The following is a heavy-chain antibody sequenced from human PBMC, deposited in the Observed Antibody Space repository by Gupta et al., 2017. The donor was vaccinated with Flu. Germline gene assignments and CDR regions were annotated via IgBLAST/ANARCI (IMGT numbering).Heavy chain of an antibody. D-gene: IGHD3-22*01. Sequence: PGKGLEWIGYIHYSGSTYYNPSLKSRVLISVDTSKNQFSLNLSSVTAADTAVYYCARQTYYYESGEYSYYFTYWGQGTLVTVSS. CDR2: IHYSGST. V-gene: IGHV4-31*02. J-gene: IGHJ4*02. CDR3: ARQTYYYESGEYSYYFTY.